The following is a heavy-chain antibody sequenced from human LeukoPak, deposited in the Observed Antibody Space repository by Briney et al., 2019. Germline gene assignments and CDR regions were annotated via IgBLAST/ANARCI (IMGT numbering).Heavy chain of an antibody. J-gene: IGHJ4*02. CDR1: GFTVGSNY. D-gene: IGHD3-16*01. V-gene: IGHV3-66*04. CDR2: IYRGGST. CDR3: AILSDNRRAYFFEY. Sequence: PGGSLRLSCAASGFTVGSNYMSWVRQAPGKGLEWVSIIYRGGSTKYADAVKGRFTISRDNSKKTLYLQMNSLSAEDTAVYYCAILSDNRRAYFFEYWGQGTLVTVSS.